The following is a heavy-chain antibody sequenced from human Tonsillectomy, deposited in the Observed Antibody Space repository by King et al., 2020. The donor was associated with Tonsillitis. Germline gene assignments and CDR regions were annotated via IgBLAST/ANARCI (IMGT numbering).Heavy chain of an antibody. J-gene: IGHJ4*02. Sequence: QLVQSGGGLVQPGGSLRLSCAASGFTFSTYSMNWFRQAPGKGLEWVSYISSSSSVIYYADSVKGRFTMSRDNAKNSLFLEMNSLRDEDTAVYYCAGKMYYWGQGALVTVSS. CDR3: AGKMYY. V-gene: IGHV3-48*02. D-gene: IGHD5-24*01. CDR1: GFTFSTYS. CDR2: ISSSSSVI.